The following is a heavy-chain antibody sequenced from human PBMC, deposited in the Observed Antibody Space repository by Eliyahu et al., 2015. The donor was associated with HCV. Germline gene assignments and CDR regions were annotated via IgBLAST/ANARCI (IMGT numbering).Heavy chain of an antibody. CDR2: IDPSDSYT. D-gene: IGHD6-19*01. CDR3: ARRVVAGTHNPTPIDY. Sequence: EVRLVQSGAEVKKPGESLRISCKGSGYSFTTYWITWVRXMPGKGLEWMGRIDPSDSYTNXNPSFQGHVTISADKSSTTAYLQWSSLKTSDTAIYYCARRVVAGTHNPTPIDYWGQGTLVTVSS. V-gene: IGHV5-10-1*03. CDR1: GYSFTTYW. J-gene: IGHJ4*02.